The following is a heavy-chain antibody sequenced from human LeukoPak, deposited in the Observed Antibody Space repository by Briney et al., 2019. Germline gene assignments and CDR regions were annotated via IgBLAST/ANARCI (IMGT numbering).Heavy chain of an antibody. CDR3: ARAGDYYGSGSYLGY. CDR1: GFTFSSYS. V-gene: IGHV3-21*04. CDR2: ISSSSSYI. J-gene: IGHJ4*02. Sequence: GGSLRLSCTASGFTFSSYSMNWVRQAPGKGLEWVASISSSSSYIYYADSVKGRFTISRDNAKNSLYLKMNSLRARDTALDYCARAGDYYGSGSYLGYWGQGTLVTVSS. D-gene: IGHD3-10*01.